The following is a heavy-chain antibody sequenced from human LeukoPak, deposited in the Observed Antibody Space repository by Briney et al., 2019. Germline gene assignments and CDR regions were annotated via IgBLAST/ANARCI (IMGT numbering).Heavy chain of an antibody. CDR3: ARGASSWYPGSAFDI. CDR1: GFTFSSYG. J-gene: IGHJ3*02. Sequence: QPGRSLRLSCAASGFTFSSYGMHWVRQAPGKGLEWVAVIWYDGSNKYYADSVKGRFTISRDNSKNTLYLQMNSLRAEDTAVYYCARGASSWYPGSAFDIWGQGTMVTVSS. CDR2: IWYDGSNK. V-gene: IGHV3-33*01. D-gene: IGHD6-13*01.